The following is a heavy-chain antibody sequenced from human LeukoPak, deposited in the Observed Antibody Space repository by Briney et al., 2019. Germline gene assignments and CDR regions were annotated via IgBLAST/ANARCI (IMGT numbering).Heavy chain of an antibody. Sequence: GGSLRLSCAASGFTYSSYWVSWVRQAPGKGLEWVANIRQDGGEKYSLDSVKGPFTISRDNAKNSLYLPMNSLRADDTAVYYCARDKIVGATKFDYWGQGTLVTVSS. D-gene: IGHD1-26*01. CDR2: IRQDGGEK. CDR3: ARDKIVGATKFDY. CDR1: GFTYSSYW. J-gene: IGHJ4*02. V-gene: IGHV3-7*01.